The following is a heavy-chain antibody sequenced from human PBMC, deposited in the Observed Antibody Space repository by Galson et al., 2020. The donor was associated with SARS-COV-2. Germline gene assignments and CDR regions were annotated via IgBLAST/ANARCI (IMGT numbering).Heavy chain of an antibody. CDR2: ISYDGSNK. J-gene: IGHJ6*02. CDR1: GFTFSSYG. D-gene: IGHD2-2*01. CDR3: AKDIVVVPAATGVYYYYYGMDV. V-gene: IGHV3-30*18. Sequence: GGSLRLSCAASGFTFSSYGMHWVRQAPGKGLEWVAVISYDGSNKYYADSVKGRFTISRDNSKNTLYLQMNSLRAEDTAVYYCAKDIVVVPAATGVYYYYYGMDVWGQGTTVTVSS.